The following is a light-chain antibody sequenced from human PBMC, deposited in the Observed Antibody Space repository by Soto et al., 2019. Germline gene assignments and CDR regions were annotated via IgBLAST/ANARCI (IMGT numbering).Light chain of an antibody. CDR3: PQYKNGWT. Sequence: EIVMTQFPATLSVSPGERSTLSGRASQSVSSNLAWYQQKPGQSPRLLIYGESTRATGIPAKFSGGGSGTEFTLTISSLQSEDFAIYYCPQYKNGWTVGPVTKVEIK. CDR1: QSVSSN. CDR2: GES. V-gene: IGKV3-15*01. J-gene: IGKJ1*01.